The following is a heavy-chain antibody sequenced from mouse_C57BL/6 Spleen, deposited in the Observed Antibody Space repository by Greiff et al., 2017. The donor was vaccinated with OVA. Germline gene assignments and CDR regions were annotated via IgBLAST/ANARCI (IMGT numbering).Heavy chain of an antibody. CDR2: IYPSDSET. D-gene: IGHD2-5*01. Sequence: VQLQQPGAELVRPGSSVKLSCKASGYTFPSYWMDWVKQRPGPGLEWIGNIYPSDSETNYNQKFKDKATLTVDKSSSTAYMQLSSLTSEDSAVYDCAHSNSYAMDYWGQGTSVTVSS. CDR3: AHSNSYAMDY. CDR1: GYTFPSYW. J-gene: IGHJ4*01. V-gene: IGHV1-61*01.